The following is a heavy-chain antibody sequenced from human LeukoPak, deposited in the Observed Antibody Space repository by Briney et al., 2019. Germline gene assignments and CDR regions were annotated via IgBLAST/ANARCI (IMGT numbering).Heavy chain of an antibody. D-gene: IGHD2-2*01. CDR3: ARVSQLLYWFDP. V-gene: IGHV4-59*01. J-gene: IGHJ5*02. Sequence: SETLSLTCTVSGGSISSYYWSWIQQPPGKGLEWIGYIYYSGSTNYNPSLKSRVTISVDTSKNQFSLKLSSVTAADTAVYYCARVSQLLYWFDPWGQGTLVTVSS. CDR1: GGSISSYY. CDR2: IYYSGST.